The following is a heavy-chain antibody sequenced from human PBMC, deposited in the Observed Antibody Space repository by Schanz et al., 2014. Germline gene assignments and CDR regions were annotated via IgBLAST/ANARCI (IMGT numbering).Heavy chain of an antibody. CDR1: GFSFSSYT. J-gene: IGHJ4*02. CDR2: LSGDGGTT. V-gene: IGHV3-23*01. Sequence: EVQLLESGGGLVQPGESLRLSCAASGFSFSSYTMSWVRQAPGKGLQWVSSLSGDGGTTHYAGSVKGRFTISRDNYKNTLYRQMNSLSAEDTAVYFCANRFLGYYGDLAYWGQGTLLTVSS. CDR3: ANRFLGYYGDLAY. D-gene: IGHD4-17*01.